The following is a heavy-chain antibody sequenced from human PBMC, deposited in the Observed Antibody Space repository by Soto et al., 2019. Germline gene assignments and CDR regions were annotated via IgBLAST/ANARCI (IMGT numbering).Heavy chain of an antibody. D-gene: IGHD5-12*01. CDR2: ISGSGGST. J-gene: IGHJ4*02. V-gene: IGHV3-23*01. Sequence: PGGCLRLSFAAAGFTVSHYAMSWVRQAPGKGLEWVSAISGSGGSTYYADSVKGRFTISRDNSKNTLYLQMNSLRAEDTAVYYCAKDLEMATTTYYFDYWGQGTLVTVS. CDR1: GFTVSHYA. CDR3: AKDLEMATTTYYFDY.